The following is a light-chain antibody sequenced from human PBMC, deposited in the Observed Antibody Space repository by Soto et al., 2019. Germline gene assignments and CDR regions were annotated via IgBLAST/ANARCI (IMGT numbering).Light chain of an antibody. CDR3: AAWDDSLSGQV. J-gene: IGLJ1*01. CDR2: RNN. V-gene: IGLV1-47*01. CDR1: SSNFGSNY. Sequence: QSVLTQPPSASGTPGQRVTISCSGSSSNFGSNYVYWYQQLPGTAPKLLIYRNNQRPSGVPDRFSGSKSGTSASLAISGLRSEDEADYYCAAWDDSLSGQVFGTGTKLTVL.